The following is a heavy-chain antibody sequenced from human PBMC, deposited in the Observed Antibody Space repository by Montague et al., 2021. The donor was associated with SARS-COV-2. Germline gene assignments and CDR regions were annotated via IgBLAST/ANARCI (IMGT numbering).Heavy chain of an antibody. D-gene: IGHD1-26*01. CDR1: GASISNPTYS. V-gene: IGHV4-61*02. J-gene: IGHJ4*02. CDR3: VREGGSMNFDY. Sequence: TLSLTCTVSGASISNPTYSWSWIRQPAGKELEWIGRIFTSGSTTYNPSLKSRVTISVDTSKNQFSLRLNSVTAADTAVYYCVREGGSMNFDYWGQGILVTVSS. CDR2: IFTSGST.